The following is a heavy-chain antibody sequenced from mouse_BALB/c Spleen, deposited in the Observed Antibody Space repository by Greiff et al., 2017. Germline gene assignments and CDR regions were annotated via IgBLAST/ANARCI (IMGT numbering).Heavy chain of an antibody. CDR3: ARNSGNYEAWFAY. Sequence: VKLMESGPGLVQPSQSLSITCTVSGFSLTSYGVHWVRQSPGKGLEWLGVIWSGGSTDYNAAFISRLSISKDNSKSQVFFKMNSLQANDTAIYYCARNSGNYEAWFAYWGQGTLVTVSA. D-gene: IGHD2-1*01. J-gene: IGHJ3*01. CDR2: IWSGGST. CDR1: GFSLTSYG. V-gene: IGHV2-2*02.